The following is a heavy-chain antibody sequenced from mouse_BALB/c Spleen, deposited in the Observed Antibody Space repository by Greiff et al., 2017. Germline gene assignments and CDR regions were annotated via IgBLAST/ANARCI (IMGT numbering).Heavy chain of an antibody. D-gene: IGHD3-3*01. CDR2: IDPYNGGT. CDR3: ASNLLRDAMDY. CDR1: GYAFTSYN. V-gene: IGHV1S135*01. Sequence: EVQLVESGPELVKPGASVKVSCKASGYAFTSYNMYWVKQSHGKSLEWIGYIDPYNGGTSYQKFKGKATLTVDKSSSTAYMHLNSLTSEDSAVYYCASNLLRDAMDYWGQGTSVTVSS. J-gene: IGHJ4*01.